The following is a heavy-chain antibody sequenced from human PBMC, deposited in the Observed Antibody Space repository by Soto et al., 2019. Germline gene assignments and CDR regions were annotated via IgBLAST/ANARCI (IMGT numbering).Heavy chain of an antibody. CDR3: ARDLVRSGSYAGY. V-gene: IGHV1-2*02. D-gene: IGHD1-26*01. Sequence: ASVKVSCKASGYTFTGYYMHWVRQAPGQGLEWMGWINPNSGGTNYAQKFQGRVTMTRDTSISTAYMELSRLRSDDTAVYYCARDLVRSGSYAGYWGQGTLVTVSS. CDR1: GYTFTGYY. J-gene: IGHJ4*02. CDR2: INPNSGGT.